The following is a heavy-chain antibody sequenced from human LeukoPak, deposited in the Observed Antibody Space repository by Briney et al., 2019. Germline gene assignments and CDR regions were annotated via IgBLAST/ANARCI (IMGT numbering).Heavy chain of an antibody. Sequence: SETLSLTCTVSGGSISSGGYYWSWIRQHPGKGLEWIGYIYYSGSTYYNPSLKSRVTISVDTSKNQFSLKLSSVTAADTAVYYCARDTYYYDSSGYYYYFDYWGQGTLVTVSS. V-gene: IGHV4-31*03. CDR2: IYYSGST. CDR1: GGSISSGGYY. J-gene: IGHJ4*02. CDR3: ARDTYYYDSSGYYYYFDY. D-gene: IGHD3-22*01.